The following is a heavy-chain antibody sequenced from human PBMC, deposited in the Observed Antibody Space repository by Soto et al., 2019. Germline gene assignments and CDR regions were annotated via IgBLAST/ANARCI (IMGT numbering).Heavy chain of an antibody. CDR2: INPNNGGT. V-gene: IGHV1-2*04. D-gene: IGHD3-10*01. CDR1: GYTFTDYY. Sequence: QVQLVQSGADLKKPGASVKVSCKASGYTFTDYYMHWVRQAPGQGLEWMGWINPNNGGTSYAQKFEGWVTMTRDTSISTADMEVRRLTSDDTAVYYCARGSPTPTPFDYWGQGTLVTVSS. J-gene: IGHJ4*02. CDR3: ARGSPTPTPFDY.